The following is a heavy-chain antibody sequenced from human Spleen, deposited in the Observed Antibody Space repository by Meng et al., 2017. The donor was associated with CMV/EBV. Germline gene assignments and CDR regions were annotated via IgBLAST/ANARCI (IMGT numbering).Heavy chain of an antibody. V-gene: IGHV3-23*03. D-gene: IGHD6-19*01. Sequence: GGSLRLSCEASGFTFSNYWMTWFRQAPGKGLEWVSVIYSGGSSTYYADSVKGRFTISRDNSKNTLYLQMNSLRADDTAVYYCAKDRGSGWYYFDYWGQGTLVTVSS. CDR2: IYSGGSST. CDR1: GFTFSNYW. J-gene: IGHJ4*02. CDR3: AKDRGSGWYYFDY.